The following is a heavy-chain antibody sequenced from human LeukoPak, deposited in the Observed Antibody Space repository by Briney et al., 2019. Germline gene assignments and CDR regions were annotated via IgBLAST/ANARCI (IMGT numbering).Heavy chain of an antibody. CDR2: FDPEDGET. J-gene: IGHJ4*02. D-gene: IGHD6-13*01. CDR3: ATILSSSWYPKFDY. CDR1: GHTLTELS. V-gene: IGHV1-24*01. Sequence: ASVKVSCKVSGHTLTELSMHWVRQAPGKGLEWMGGFDPEDGETIYAQKFQGRVTMTEDTSTDTAYMELSSLRSEDTAVYYCATILSSSWYPKFDYWGQGTLVTVSS.